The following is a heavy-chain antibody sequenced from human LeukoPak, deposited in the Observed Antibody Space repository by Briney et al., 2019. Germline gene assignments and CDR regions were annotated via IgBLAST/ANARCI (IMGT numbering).Heavy chain of an antibody. V-gene: IGHV3-48*03. D-gene: IGHD6-19*01. CDR1: GFTFSSYE. Sequence: QPGGSLRLSCAASGFTFSSYEMNWVRQAPGKGLEWVSYISSSGSTIYYADSVKGRFTISRDNAKNSLYLQMNSLRAEDTAVYYCASGGDSSGWFTTYYFDYWGQGTLVTVSS. CDR3: ASGGDSSGWFTTYYFDY. J-gene: IGHJ4*02. CDR2: ISSSGSTI.